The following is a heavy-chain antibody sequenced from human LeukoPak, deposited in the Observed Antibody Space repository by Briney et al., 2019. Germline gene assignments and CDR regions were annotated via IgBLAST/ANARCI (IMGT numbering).Heavy chain of an antibody. V-gene: IGHV3-30*04. Sequence: GGSLRLSCAASGFTFNNYTMHWVRQAPGKGLEWVAVISYDGSHNYYADSVKGRFTISRDNSKDTLYLQMNSLRAEDTAVYYCARRSSGSPPYYFDYWGQGTLVTVSS. CDR2: ISYDGSHN. CDR3: ARRSSGSPPYYFDY. J-gene: IGHJ4*02. CDR1: GFTFNNYT. D-gene: IGHD1-26*01.